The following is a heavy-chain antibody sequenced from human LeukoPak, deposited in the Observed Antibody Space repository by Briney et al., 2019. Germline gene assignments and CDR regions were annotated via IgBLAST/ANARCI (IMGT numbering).Heavy chain of an antibody. D-gene: IGHD7-27*01. CDR1: GGSFSGYY. Sequence: SETLSLTCAVYGGSFSGYYWSWIRQPPGKGLEWIGEINHSGSTNYNPSLKSRVTISVDTSKNQFSLKLSSVTAADTAVYYCAGGHWVHDYWGQGTLVTVSS. CDR2: INHSGST. J-gene: IGHJ4*02. CDR3: AGGHWVHDY. V-gene: IGHV4-34*01.